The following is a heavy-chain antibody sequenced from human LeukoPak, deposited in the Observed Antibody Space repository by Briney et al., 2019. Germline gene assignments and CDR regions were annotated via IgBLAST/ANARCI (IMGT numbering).Heavy chain of an antibody. V-gene: IGHV3-23*01. D-gene: IGHD2-15*01. CDR2: ISGGGRTT. CDR1: GFTFSNHA. Sequence: GGSLRLSCAASGFTFSNHAMSWVRQAPGKGLQWVAVISGGGRTTEYADFVKGRFTISRDNSKNTLSLQMNSLPVEDTAIYFCAKNVVVKRYIDFWGQGTLVTVSS. CDR3: AKNVVVKRYIDF. J-gene: IGHJ4*02.